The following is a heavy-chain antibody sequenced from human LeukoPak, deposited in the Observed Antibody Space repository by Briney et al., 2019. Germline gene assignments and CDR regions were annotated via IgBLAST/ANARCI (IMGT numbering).Heavy chain of an antibody. CDR2: INHSGST. Sequence: PSETLSLTCAVYGGSFSGYHWSWIRQPPGKGLEWIGEINHSGSTNYNPSLKSRGTISVDTSKNQFSLKLSSVTAADTAVYYCAGGYGSGSYSFDYWGQGTLVTVSS. D-gene: IGHD3-10*01. CDR3: AGGYGSGSYSFDY. CDR1: GGSFSGYH. V-gene: IGHV4-34*01. J-gene: IGHJ4*02.